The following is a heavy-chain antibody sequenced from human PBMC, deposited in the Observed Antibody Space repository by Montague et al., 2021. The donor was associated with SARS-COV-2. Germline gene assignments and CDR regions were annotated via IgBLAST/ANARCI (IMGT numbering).Heavy chain of an antibody. CDR2: TYYRSKWYN. V-gene: IGHV6-1*01. CDR1: GDSVSSNSAA. CDR3: ARDLKLPGDILTDYLPYYYYMDV. D-gene: IGHD3-9*01. Sequence: CAISGDSVSSNSAAWNWIRQSPSRGLEWLGRTYYRSKWYNDYAVSVKSRITVNPDTSKNQFSLQLNSVTPEDTTVYYCARDLKLPGDILTDYLPYYYYMDVWGKGTTVTVSS. J-gene: IGHJ6*03.